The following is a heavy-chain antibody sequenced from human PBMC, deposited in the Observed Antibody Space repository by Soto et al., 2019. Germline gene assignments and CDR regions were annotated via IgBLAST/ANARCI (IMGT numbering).Heavy chain of an antibody. Sequence: GGSLRLSCAASGFTFSSYGMHWVRQAPGKGLEWVAVIWYDGSNKYYADSVKGRFTISRDNSKNTLYLQMNSLRAEDTAVYYCARVYGDYGENAFDIWGQGTMVTVSS. CDR2: IWYDGSNK. V-gene: IGHV3-33*01. CDR3: ARVYGDYGENAFDI. J-gene: IGHJ3*02. D-gene: IGHD4-17*01. CDR1: GFTFSSYG.